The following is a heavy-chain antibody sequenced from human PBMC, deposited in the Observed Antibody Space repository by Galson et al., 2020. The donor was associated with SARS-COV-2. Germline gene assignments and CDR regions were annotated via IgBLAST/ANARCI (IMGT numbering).Heavy chain of an antibody. J-gene: IGHJ6*02. CDR1: GFTFTSSA. V-gene: IGHV1-58*02. CDR3: AASSGYSSGWYPYSYDYGMDV. D-gene: IGHD6-19*01. CDR2: IVVGSGNT. Sequence: SVKVSCKASGFTFTSSAMQWVRQARGQRLEWIGWIVVGSGNTNYAQKFQERVTITRDMSTSTAYMELSSLRSEDTAVYYCAASSGYSSGWYPYSYDYGMDVWGQGTTVTVSS.